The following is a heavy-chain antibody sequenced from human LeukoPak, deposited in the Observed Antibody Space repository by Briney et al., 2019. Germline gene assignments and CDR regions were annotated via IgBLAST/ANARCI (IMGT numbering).Heavy chain of an antibody. V-gene: IGHV1-2*06. CDR2: INPNSGGT. CDR1: GYTFTGYY. J-gene: IGHJ4*02. D-gene: IGHD4-17*01. Sequence: ASVKVSCKAAGYTFTGYYMFWVRQAPGQGLEWMGRINPNSGGTNYAQKFQGRVTMTRDTSISTAYMELSRLRSDDTAVYYCARRTNDYGDYGPSFDYWGQGTLVTVSS. CDR3: ARRTNDYGDYGPSFDY.